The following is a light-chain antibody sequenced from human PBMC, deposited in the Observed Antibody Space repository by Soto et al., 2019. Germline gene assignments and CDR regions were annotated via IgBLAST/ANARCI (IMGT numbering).Light chain of an antibody. J-gene: IGKJ5*01. CDR3: QQSYDISPIT. CDR1: QSISSY. V-gene: IGKV1-39*01. Sequence: EIQMTQSPSSLSAYVGDRVTITCRASQSISSYLNWYQQKPGKAPKLLIYAASSLQSGVPSRFSGSGSGTDFTFTISSLQPEDFATYYCQQSYDISPITFGQGTRLEI. CDR2: AAS.